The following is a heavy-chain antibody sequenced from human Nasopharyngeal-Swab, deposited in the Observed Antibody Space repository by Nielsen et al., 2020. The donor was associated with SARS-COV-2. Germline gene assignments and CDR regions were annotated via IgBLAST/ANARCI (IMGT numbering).Heavy chain of an antibody. CDR2: IGTKADNYAT. J-gene: IGHJ4*02. Sequence: GGSLRLSCAASGFTLSGSPMHWVRQASGKELEWVGRIGTKADNYATACAASLRGRFTISRDDSKNTAYLQMNSLKTEDTAVYYCARVGICNNDWCGSYDSWGRGTLVTVSS. CDR3: ARVGICNNDWCGSYDS. CDR1: GFTLSGSP. D-gene: IGHD3-9*01. V-gene: IGHV3-73*01.